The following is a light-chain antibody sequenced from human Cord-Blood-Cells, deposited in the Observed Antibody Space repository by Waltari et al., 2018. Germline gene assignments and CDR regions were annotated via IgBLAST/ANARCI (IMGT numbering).Light chain of an antibody. J-gene: IGLJ1*01. CDR3: CSYAGSYDYV. V-gene: IGLV2-11*01. CDR2: DVS. Sequence: SALTQPRPVSGSPGQSVTISCTGTSSDVGGYNYVSWYQQHPGKAPKLMIYDVSKRPSGVPDRFSGSKSGNTASLTISGLQAEDEADYYCCSYAGSYDYVFGTGTKVTVL. CDR1: SSDVGGYNY.